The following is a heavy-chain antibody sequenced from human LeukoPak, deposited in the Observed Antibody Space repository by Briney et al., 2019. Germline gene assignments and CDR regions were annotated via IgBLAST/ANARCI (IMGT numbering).Heavy chain of an antibody. V-gene: IGHV3-7*01. CDR2: IKTDGSEK. CDR1: GFTFSNYW. D-gene: IGHD3-10*02. Sequence: GGSLRLSCAASGFTFSNYWMHWVRQAPGKGLEWVAHIKTDGSEKYYVDSVKGRFTISRDNAKNSLSLQMNSLRVEDTAVYYCAELGITMIGGVWGKGTTVTISS. J-gene: IGHJ6*04. CDR3: AELGITMIGGV.